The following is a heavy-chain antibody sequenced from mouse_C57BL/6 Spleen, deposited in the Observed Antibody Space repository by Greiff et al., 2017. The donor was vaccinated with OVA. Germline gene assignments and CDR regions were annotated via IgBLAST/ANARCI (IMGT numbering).Heavy chain of an antibody. D-gene: IGHD1-1*01. J-gene: IGHJ4*01. CDR2: IDPANGNT. CDR3: AFSITTVVAPYAMDY. CDR1: GFNIKNTY. Sequence: DVQLVESVAELVRPGASVKLSCTASGFNIKNTYMHWVKQRPEQGLEWIGRIDPANGNTKYAPKFQGKATITADTSSNTAYLQLSSLTSEDTAIYYCAFSITTVVAPYAMDYWGQGTSVTVSS. V-gene: IGHV14-3*01.